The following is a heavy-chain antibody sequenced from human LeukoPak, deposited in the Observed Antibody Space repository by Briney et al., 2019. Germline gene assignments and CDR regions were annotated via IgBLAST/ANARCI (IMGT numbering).Heavy chain of an antibody. Sequence: SETLSLTCTVSGGSISSYYWSWIRQPAGKGLEWIGRIYTSGSTNYNPSLKSRVTMSVDTSKNQFSLKLSSVTAADTAVYYCARVYYDSSGYYYYPQAFDYWAREPWSPSPQ. D-gene: IGHD3-22*01. V-gene: IGHV4-4*07. CDR3: ARVYYDSSGYYYYPQAFDY. J-gene: IGHJ4*02. CDR1: GGSISSYY. CDR2: IYTSGST.